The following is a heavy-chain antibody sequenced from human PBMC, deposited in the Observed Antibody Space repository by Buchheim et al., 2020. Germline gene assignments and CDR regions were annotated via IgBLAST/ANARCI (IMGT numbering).Heavy chain of an antibody. V-gene: IGHV3-30*03. CDR2: ISYDGSNK. CDR1: GFTFSSYG. D-gene: IGHD5-18*01. Sequence: QVQLVESGGGVVQPGGSLRLSCAASGFTFSSYGMHWVRQAPGKGLEWVAVISYDGSNKYYADSVKGRFTTSRDNSKNTLYLQMNSLRGEDTAVYEWAYLRGYGNSLFDYWGQGTL. CDR3: AYLRGYGNSLFDY. J-gene: IGHJ4*02.